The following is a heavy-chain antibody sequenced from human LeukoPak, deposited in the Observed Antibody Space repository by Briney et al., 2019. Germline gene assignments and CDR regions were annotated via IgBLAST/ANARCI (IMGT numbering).Heavy chain of an antibody. CDR3: ARGNNYDFWSGCHRFDP. Sequence: ASVKVSCKASGYTFTSYGISWVRQAPGQGLEWMGWISAYNGNTNYAQKLQGRVTMTTDTSTSTAYMELRSLRSDDTAVYYCARGNNYDFWSGCHRFDPWGQGTLVTVSS. CDR1: GYTFTSYG. J-gene: IGHJ5*02. D-gene: IGHD3-3*01. V-gene: IGHV1-18*01. CDR2: ISAYNGNT.